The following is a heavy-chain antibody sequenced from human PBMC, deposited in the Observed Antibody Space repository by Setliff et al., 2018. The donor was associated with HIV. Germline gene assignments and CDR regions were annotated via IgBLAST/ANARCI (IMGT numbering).Heavy chain of an antibody. V-gene: IGHV4-61*01. CDR3: ARDPPGYGDSNDY. Sequence: PSETLSLTCTVSGGSVGSGSYYWSWVRQPPGKGLEWIGYIYYTGRTNYNPSLKSRLTISVDTSKNQFSLKLRSVTAADTAVYYCARDPPGYGDSNDYWGQGTLVTVSS. J-gene: IGHJ4*02. CDR2: IYYTGRT. CDR1: GGSVGSGSYY. D-gene: IGHD4-17*01.